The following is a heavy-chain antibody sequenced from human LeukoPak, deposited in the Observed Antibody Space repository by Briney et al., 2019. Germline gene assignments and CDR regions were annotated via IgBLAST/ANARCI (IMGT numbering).Heavy chain of an antibody. CDR1: GGSISSSSYF. V-gene: IGHV4-39*01. CDR3: ARRYSYSSLPDY. Sequence: SETLSLTCTVSGGSISSSSYFWVWIRQPPGKGLEWIGSIYYSGSTYYNPSLKSRVTISVDTSKNQFSLKLSSVTAADTAVYYCARRYSYSSLPDYWGQGTLVTVSS. J-gene: IGHJ4*02. D-gene: IGHD6-19*01. CDR2: IYYSGST.